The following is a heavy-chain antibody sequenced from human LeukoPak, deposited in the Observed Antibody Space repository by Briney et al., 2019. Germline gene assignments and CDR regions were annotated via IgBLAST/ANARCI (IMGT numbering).Heavy chain of an antibody. CDR2: INHSGST. CDR3: ARSRTHQNPYSSSWNSYYYYYYGMDV. V-gene: IGHV4-34*01. Sequence: SETLSLTCAVYGGSFSGYYWSWVRQPPGKGLEWIGEINHSGSTTYNPSLKSRVTISVDTSKNQFSLKLSSVTAADTAVYYCARSRTHQNPYSSSWNSYYYYYYGMDVWGQGTTVTVSS. D-gene: IGHD6-13*01. CDR1: GGSFSGYY. J-gene: IGHJ6*02.